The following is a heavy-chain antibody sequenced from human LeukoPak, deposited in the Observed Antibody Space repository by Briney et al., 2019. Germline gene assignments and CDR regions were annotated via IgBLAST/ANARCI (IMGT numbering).Heavy chain of an antibody. CDR1: GGSISSGSYY. CDR3: AGRRGGYVFDI. D-gene: IGHD5-12*01. CDR2: IYTSGST. V-gene: IGHV4-61*02. Sequence: SETLSLTCTVSGGSISSGSYYWSWIRQPAGKGLEWIGRIYTSGSTNYNPSLKSRVTISVDTSKNQFSLKLSSITAADTAVYYCAGRRGGYVFDIWGQGTMVTVSS. J-gene: IGHJ3*02.